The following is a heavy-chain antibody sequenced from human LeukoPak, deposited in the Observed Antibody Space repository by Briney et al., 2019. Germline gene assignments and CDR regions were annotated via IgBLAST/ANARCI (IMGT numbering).Heavy chain of an antibody. D-gene: IGHD1-26*01. J-gene: IGHJ6*03. CDR2: IYYSGSA. Sequence: SETLSLTXTVSGGSISSYYWSWIRQPPGKGLEWIGYIYYSGSANYNPSLKSRVTISVDTSKNQFSLKLSSVTAADTAVYYCARFSGSYRAYYYYYMDVWGKGTTVTVSS. CDR1: GGSISSYY. V-gene: IGHV4-59*01. CDR3: ARFSGSYRAYYYYYMDV.